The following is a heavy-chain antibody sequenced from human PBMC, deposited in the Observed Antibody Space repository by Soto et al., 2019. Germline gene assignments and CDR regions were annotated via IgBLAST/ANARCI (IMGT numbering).Heavy chain of an antibody. V-gene: IGHV3-21*01. Sequence: EVQLVESGGGLVKPGGSLRLSCAASGFTFSSYSMNWVGQAPGKGLEWVSSISSSSSYIYYADSVKGRFTISRDNAKNSLYLQMNSLRAEDTAVYYCARDIRGYCSGGSCSGRNYWGQGTLVTVSS. J-gene: IGHJ4*02. CDR3: ARDIRGYCSGGSCSGRNY. CDR2: ISSSSSYI. CDR1: GFTFSSYS. D-gene: IGHD2-15*01.